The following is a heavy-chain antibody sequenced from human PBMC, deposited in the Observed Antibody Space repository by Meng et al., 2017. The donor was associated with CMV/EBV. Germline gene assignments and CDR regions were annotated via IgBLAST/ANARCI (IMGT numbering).Heavy chain of an antibody. Sequence: GGSLRLSCAASGFTFSSYAMHWVRQAPGKGLEWVAVISYDGSNKYYADSVKGRFTISRDNSKNTLYLQMNSLRAEDTAVYYCAREYREDIVVVPAAISHYYYYGMDVWGQGTTVTVSS. CDR1: GFTFSSYA. J-gene: IGHJ6*02. V-gene: IGHV3-30-3*01. CDR2: ISYDGSNK. CDR3: AREYREDIVVVPAAISHYYYYGMDV. D-gene: IGHD2-2*02.